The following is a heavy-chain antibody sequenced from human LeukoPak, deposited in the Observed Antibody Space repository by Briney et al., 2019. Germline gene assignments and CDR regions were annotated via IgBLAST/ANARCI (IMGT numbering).Heavy chain of an antibody. CDR1: GGSFSGYY. J-gene: IGHJ4*02. Sequence: SETLSLTCAVYGGSFSGYYWSWTRQPPGKGLEWIGEINHSGSTNYNPSLKSRVTISVDTSKNQFSLKLSSVTAADTAVYYCARVTRYSSSWYDYWGQGTLVTVSS. CDR3: ARVTRYSSSWYDY. CDR2: INHSGST. V-gene: IGHV4-34*01. D-gene: IGHD6-13*01.